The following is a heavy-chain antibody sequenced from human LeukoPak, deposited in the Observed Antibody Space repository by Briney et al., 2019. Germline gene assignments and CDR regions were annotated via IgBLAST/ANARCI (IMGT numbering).Heavy chain of an antibody. D-gene: IGHD2-2*01. CDR3: AREIADCSSTSCYPRRGTFDY. Sequence: SETLSLTCTVSGGSISSYYWSWIRQPAGKGLEWIGRIYTSGSTNYNPSLKSRVTMSVDTSKNQFSLKLSSVTAADTAVYYCAREIADCSSTSCYPRRGTFDYWSQGTLVTVSS. CDR2: IYTSGST. CDR1: GGSISSYY. V-gene: IGHV4-4*07. J-gene: IGHJ4*02.